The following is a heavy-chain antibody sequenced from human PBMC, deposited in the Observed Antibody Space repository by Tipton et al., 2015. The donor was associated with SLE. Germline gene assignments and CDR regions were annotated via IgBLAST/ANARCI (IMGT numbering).Heavy chain of an antibody. CDR3: AREQNDGWYFDS. J-gene: IGHJ4*02. CDR2: IYSSGST. CDR1: GGSISSYY. D-gene: IGHD5-24*01. V-gene: IGHV4-4*07. Sequence: TLSLTCTVSGGSISSYYWSWIRQPAGNGLEWIGRIYSSGSTSYNPSLKSRVTMSIDTSKNQCTLKLSSVTAADTAVYYCAREQNDGWYFDSWGQGTLVTVSP.